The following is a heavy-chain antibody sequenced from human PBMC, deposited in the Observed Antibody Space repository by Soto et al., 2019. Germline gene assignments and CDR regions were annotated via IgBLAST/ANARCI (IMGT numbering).Heavy chain of an antibody. V-gene: IGHV4-39*07. CDR3: ARDLPDSSGYYPRFDP. J-gene: IGHJ5*02. Sequence: SETLSLTCSVSGGSISSSSYFWGWIRQPPGKGLEWIGSMYYSGSTYYNPSLKSRVTISVDTCKNQFSLKVSSVTAADTAVYYCARDLPDSSGYYPRFDPWGQGTLVTVSS. D-gene: IGHD3-22*01. CDR1: GGSISSSSYF. CDR2: MYYSGST.